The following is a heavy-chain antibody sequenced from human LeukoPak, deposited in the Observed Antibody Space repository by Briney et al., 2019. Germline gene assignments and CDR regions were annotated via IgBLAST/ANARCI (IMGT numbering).Heavy chain of an antibody. Sequence: SETLSLTCTVSGGSISSYYWSWIRQPPGKGLEWIGNIYYSGSTNYNPSLKSRVTISADTSKNQFSLKLSFVTAADTAVYYCTRGSIAYYYMDVWGKGTTVTISS. J-gene: IGHJ6*03. V-gene: IGHV4-59*01. CDR2: IYYSGST. D-gene: IGHD3-22*01. CDR3: TRGSIAYYYMDV. CDR1: GGSISSYY.